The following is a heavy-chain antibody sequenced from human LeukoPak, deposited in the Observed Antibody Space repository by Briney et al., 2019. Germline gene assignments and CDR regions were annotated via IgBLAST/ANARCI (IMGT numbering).Heavy chain of an antibody. D-gene: IGHD3-9*01. J-gene: IGHJ4*02. CDR3: AKERWDDLLTGFYNY. CDR1: GFTFSTYA. CDR2: ISGSGDST. Sequence: GGSLRLSCAASGFTFSTYAMSWVRQAPGKGLEWVSSISGSGDSTYYADSVKARFTISRDNSKTTLYLQMNSLRAEDTAIYYCAKERWDDLLTGFYNYWGQGTLVTVSS. V-gene: IGHV3-23*01.